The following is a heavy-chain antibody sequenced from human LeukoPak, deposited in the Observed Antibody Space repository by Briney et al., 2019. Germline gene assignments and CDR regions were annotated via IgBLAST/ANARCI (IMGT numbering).Heavy chain of an antibody. CDR1: GFTFSDYY. Sequence: GGSLRLSCAASGFTFSDYYMSWIRQAPGKGLEWVSYISSSGSTIYYADSVKGRFTISRDNAKNSLYLQMNSLRAEGTAVYYCTSRNYGSATYQRVWGQGTLVIVSS. J-gene: IGHJ4*02. CDR2: ISSSGSTI. V-gene: IGHV3-11*01. CDR3: TSRNYGSATYQRV. D-gene: IGHD3-10*01.